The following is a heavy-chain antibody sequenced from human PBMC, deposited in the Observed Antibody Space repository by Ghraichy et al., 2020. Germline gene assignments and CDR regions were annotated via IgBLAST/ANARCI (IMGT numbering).Heavy chain of an antibody. D-gene: IGHD6-13*01. J-gene: IGHJ4*02. CDR2: IYYSGST. V-gene: IGHV4-31*03. CDR3: ARVDRRASSSWPYPLSKKGENHDY. CDR1: GGSISSGGYY. Sequence: SQTLSLTCTVSGGSISSGGYYWSWIRQHPGKGLEWIGYIYYSGSTYYNPSLKSRVTISVDTSKNQFSLKLSSVTAADTAVYYCARVDRRASSSWPYPLSKKGENHDYWGQGTLVTVSS.